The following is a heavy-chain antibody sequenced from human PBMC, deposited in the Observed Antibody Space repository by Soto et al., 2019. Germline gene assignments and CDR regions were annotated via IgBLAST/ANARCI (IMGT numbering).Heavy chain of an antibody. CDR3: ARVGPWVPCYYDSSTYTFENWFDP. CDR2: IYHEGIT. V-gene: IGHV4-38-2*01. D-gene: IGHD3-22*01. CDR1: GYSISSGYY. J-gene: IGHJ5*02. Sequence: SETLSLTCAVAGYSISSGYYWGWLRQPPGKGLEWSGNIYHEGITFFNPTLTSRVTLSIDMTNNHVSLILNSTTAANTAVYYCARVGPWVPCYYDSSTYTFENWFDPWGQGTLVTVSS.